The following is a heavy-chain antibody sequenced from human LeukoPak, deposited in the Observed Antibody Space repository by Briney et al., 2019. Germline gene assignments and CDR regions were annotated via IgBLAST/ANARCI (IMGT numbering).Heavy chain of an antibody. CDR1: GFTVSSNY. CDR3: ARDSGSYYFDY. CDR2: IYSGGST. Sequence: PGGSLRLSCAASGFTVSSNYMNWVRQAPGKGLEWVSVIYSGGSTYYADSVKGRFTISRDNSKNTLYLQMNSLRAEDTAVYYCARDSGSYYFDYWGQGTLVTVSS. D-gene: IGHD1-26*01. V-gene: IGHV3-53*01. J-gene: IGHJ4*02.